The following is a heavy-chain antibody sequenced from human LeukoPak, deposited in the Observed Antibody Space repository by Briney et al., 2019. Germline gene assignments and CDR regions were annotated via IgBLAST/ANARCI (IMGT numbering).Heavy chain of an antibody. D-gene: IGHD3-9*01. CDR1: GFTFSSYG. V-gene: IGHV3-30*02. CDR2: IQNDGSNK. CDR3: AKDNLLTGYNLDY. Sequence: SGGSLRLSCAASGFTFSSYGMHWVRQAPGKGLEWVAFIQNDGSNKYYVDSVKGRFTISRDNSKNTLYLQMNSLRAEDTALYYCAKDNLLTGYNLDYWGQGTLITVSS. J-gene: IGHJ4*02.